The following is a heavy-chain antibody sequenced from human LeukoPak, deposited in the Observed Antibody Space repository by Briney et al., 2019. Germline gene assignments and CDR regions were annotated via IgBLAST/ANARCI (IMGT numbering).Heavy chain of an antibody. D-gene: IGHD3-22*01. CDR3: ARDYYDNSGYYYVFDS. V-gene: IGHV4-59*11. J-gene: IGHJ4*02. Sequence: SETLSLTCTVSGGSITSHYWSWIRQPPGKGFECIGYIYYSGSTNYNPSLKSRVTISIDTSKNQFSLKLSSVTAADTAIYYCARDYYDNSGYYYVFDSWGQGTLVTVSS. CDR2: IYYSGST. CDR1: GGSITSHY.